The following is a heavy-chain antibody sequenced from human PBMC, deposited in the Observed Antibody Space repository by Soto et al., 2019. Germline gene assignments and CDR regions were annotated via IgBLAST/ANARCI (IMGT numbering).Heavy chain of an antibody. D-gene: IGHD5-18*01. J-gene: IGHJ5*01. CDR1: GFSLSRYG. CDR3: ASDVDTTSHLNWIDF. Sequence: GGSLRLSCEVSGFSLSRYGMHWVRQAPGKGLEWVAVIWYHGTTKNYADSVKGRFTISRDISKNTVYLQMDSLEVEDTAVYYCASDVDTTSHLNWIDFWGQGVMVTVSS. CDR2: IWYHGTTK. V-gene: IGHV3-33*01.